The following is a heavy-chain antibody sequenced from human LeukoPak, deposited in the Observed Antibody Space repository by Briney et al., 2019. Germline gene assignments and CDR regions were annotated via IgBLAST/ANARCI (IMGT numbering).Heavy chain of an antibody. D-gene: IGHD3-10*01. J-gene: IGHJ4*02. CDR1: GFSFSNYA. CDR3: ARDYQHYHDSRSYYNYFFDY. V-gene: IGHV3-30-3*01. CDR2: ISNDGNNK. Sequence: GGSLRLSCAGSGFSFSNYAMHWVRQPPGKGLEWVAVISNDGNNKYYPDSVKGRFTISRDNSRNTLYLQMNSLRTEDTAVYYCARDYQHYHDSRSYYNYFFDYWGQGTLVTVSS.